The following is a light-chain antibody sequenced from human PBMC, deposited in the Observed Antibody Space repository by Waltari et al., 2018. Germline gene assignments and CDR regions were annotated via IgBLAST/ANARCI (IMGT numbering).Light chain of an antibody. CDR1: QSISRY. V-gene: IGKV3-20*01. J-gene: IGKJ1*01. Sequence: EIVLTQSPGTLSLSPGERATLSCRASQSISRYLAWYQQKPGQAPRLLIYAASSRATGIPDRFSGSGSGTDFSLTISRLEPEDFAVYYFQNHERLPAMFGQGTKVEIK. CDR3: QNHERLPAM. CDR2: AAS.